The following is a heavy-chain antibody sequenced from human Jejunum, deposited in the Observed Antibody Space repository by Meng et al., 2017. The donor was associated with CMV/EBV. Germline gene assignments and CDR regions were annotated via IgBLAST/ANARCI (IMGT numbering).Heavy chain of an antibody. D-gene: IGHD1-1*01. Sequence: SGYSFTSNWIGWVRQMPGKGPEWMGVIFPDDSDTRYRPSFQGQVTISADKSISTAYLQWSSLKASDTAMYYCARRGKESERRNWFDPWGQGTLVTVSS. J-gene: IGHJ5*02. CDR2: IFPDDSDT. V-gene: IGHV5-51*01. CDR1: GYSFTSNW. CDR3: ARRGKESERRNWFDP.